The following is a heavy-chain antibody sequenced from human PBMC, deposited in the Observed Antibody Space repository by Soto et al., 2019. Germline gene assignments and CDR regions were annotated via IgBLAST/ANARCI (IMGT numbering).Heavy chain of an antibody. Sequence: EVQLVESGGGLVQPGRSLRLSCAASGFTFDDYAMHWVRQAPGKGLEWVSGISWNSGSIGYADSVKGRFTISRDNAKNSPYLQMNSLRAEDTALYYCAKDISQQWLGGTDFDYWGQGTLVTVSS. V-gene: IGHV3-9*01. CDR3: AKDISQQWLGGTDFDY. CDR1: GFTFDDYA. J-gene: IGHJ4*02. D-gene: IGHD6-19*01. CDR2: ISWNSGSI.